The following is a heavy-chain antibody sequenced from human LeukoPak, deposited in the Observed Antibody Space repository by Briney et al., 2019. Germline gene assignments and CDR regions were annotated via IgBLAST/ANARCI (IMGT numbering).Heavy chain of an antibody. CDR2: IYYTGST. J-gene: IGHJ4*02. V-gene: IGHV4-39*01. D-gene: IGHD4-23*01. Sequence: SETLSLTCTVSGGSISSSSYYWGWIRQPPGKGLEWIGSIYYTGSTYYNPSLKSRVSMSVDTSKNQFSLILSSVTAADTAVYYCARRTRQLHLDTKVYYFDYWGQGTLVTVSS. CDR1: GGSISSSSYY. CDR3: ARRTRQLHLDTKVYYFDY.